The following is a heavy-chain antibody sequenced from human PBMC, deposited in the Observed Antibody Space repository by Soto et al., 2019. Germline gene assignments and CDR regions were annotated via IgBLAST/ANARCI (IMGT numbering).Heavy chain of an antibody. V-gene: IGHV3-23*01. CDR2: VDGSGYDT. Sequence: ERQLLESGGGLVQPGGSLRLSCVASGFTFSSFAMGWVRQSPGTGLEWVAGVDGSGYDTSFGASVKGRFTISRDNSENTLFLHMSTLRAEDTARYYCAKEIMAAAYATASAFDLWGPGTVLTVS. CDR3: AKEIMAAAYATASAFDL. D-gene: IGHD3-9*01. CDR1: GFTFSSFA. J-gene: IGHJ4*02.